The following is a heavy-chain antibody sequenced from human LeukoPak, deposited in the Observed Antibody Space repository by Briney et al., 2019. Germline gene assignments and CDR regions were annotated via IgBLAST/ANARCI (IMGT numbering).Heavy chain of an antibody. J-gene: IGHJ4*02. D-gene: IGHD6-6*01. CDR3: TSRKGDSSPSDY. CDR1: GFTFSGSA. Sequence: PGGSLRLSCAASGFTFSGSAMHWVRQASGEGLEWVGRIRSKANSYATAYAASVKGRFTISRDDSKNTAYLQMNSLKTEDTAVYYCTSRKGDSSPSDYWGQGTLVTVSS. CDR2: IRSKANSYAT. V-gene: IGHV3-73*01.